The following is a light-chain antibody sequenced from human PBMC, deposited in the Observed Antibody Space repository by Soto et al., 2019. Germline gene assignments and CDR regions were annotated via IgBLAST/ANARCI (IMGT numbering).Light chain of an antibody. CDR3: SSYTSSGTYV. V-gene: IGLV2-14*01. CDR2: EVS. J-gene: IGLJ1*01. CDR1: SSDVGGYNY. Sequence: QSALTQPRSVSGSPGQSVTISCTGTSSDVGGYNYVSWYQQHPGNVPKLVIYEVSNRPSGVSNRFSGSKSGNTASLTISGLQAEDEADYYCSSYTSSGTYVFGTGTKLTVL.